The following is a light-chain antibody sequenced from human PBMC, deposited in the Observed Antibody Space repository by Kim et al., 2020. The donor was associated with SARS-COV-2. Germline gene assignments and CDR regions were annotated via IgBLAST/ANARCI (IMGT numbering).Light chain of an antibody. CDR1: QEIIIG. V-gene: IGKV1D-16*01. J-gene: IGKJ5*01. Sequence: ASVGEMVTITCLASQEIIIGLDWDQTRPGKAPKSLIYAASNLQNGVPGRFSGSGSGTEFTLTIRSLQPEDFATYYCQQYVSYPNTFGQGTRLEIK. CDR2: AAS. CDR3: QQYVSYPNT.